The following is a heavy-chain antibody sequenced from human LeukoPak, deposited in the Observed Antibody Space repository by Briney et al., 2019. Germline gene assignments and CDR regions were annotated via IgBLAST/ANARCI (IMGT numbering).Heavy chain of an antibody. CDR1: GFTFSSYE. J-gene: IGHJ4*02. CDR2: ISSGSTI. CDR3: ARGKPDY. V-gene: IGHV3-48*03. Sequence: PGGSLRLSCTGSGFTFSSYEMNWVRQAPGKGLEWVSYISSGSTIYYADSVKGRFTISRDNAKNSLYLQMNSLRAEDTAVYYCARGKPDYWGQGILVTVSS.